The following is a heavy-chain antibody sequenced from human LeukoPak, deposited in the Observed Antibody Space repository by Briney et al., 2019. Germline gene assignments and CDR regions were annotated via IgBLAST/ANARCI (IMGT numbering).Heavy chain of an antibody. D-gene: IGHD3-22*01. CDR2: INPNSGGT. J-gene: IGHJ4*02. V-gene: IGHV1-2*02. CDR3: ARGPYYDSSGYYANFDY. CDR1: GYTFTGYY. Sequence: ASVNVSCKASGYTFTGYYMHWVGQAPGQGLEWMGWINPNSGGTNYAQKFQGRVTMTSDTSISTAYMELSRLRSDDTAVYYCARGPYYDSSGYYANFDYWGQGTLVTVSS.